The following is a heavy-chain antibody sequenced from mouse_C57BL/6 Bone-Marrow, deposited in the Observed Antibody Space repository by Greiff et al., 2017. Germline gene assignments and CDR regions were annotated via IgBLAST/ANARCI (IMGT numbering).Heavy chain of an antibody. Sequence: EVKVVESGGGLVQSGRSLRLSCATSGFTFSDFYMEWVRQAPGKGLEWIAASRNKANDYTTEYSASVKGRFIVSRDTSQSILYLQMNALRAEDTAIYYCARDASYYAGAMDYWGQGTSVTVSS. V-gene: IGHV7-1*01. D-gene: IGHD1-1*02. CDR2: SRNKANDYTT. CDR3: ARDASYYAGAMDY. CDR1: GFTFSDFY. J-gene: IGHJ4*01.